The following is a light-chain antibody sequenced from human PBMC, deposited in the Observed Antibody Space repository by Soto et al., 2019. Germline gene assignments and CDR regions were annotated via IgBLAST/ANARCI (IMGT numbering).Light chain of an antibody. CDR3: QQYHHWPPIT. CDR1: QNIDIN. J-gene: IGKJ5*01. V-gene: IGKV3-15*01. CDR2: RAS. Sequence: EIVMTQSPATLSVSPGARATLSCRASQNIDINLVWYQQKPGQAPRLLIFRASTRATDIPARFSGSGSGTEFTLTISSLQSEDFAVYYCQQYHHWPPITFGQGTRLEIK.